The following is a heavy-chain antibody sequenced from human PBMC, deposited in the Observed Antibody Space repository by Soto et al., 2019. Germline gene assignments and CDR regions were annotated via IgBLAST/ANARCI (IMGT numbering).Heavy chain of an antibody. CDR1: GGSFSGYY. D-gene: IGHD3-10*01. J-gene: IGHJ3*02. V-gene: IGHV4-34*01. CDR3: ARGTSYNYYGSGSYAFDI. Sequence: QVQLQQWGAGLLKPSETLSLTCAVYGGSFSGYYWSWIRQPPGKGLEWIGEINHSGSTNYNPSLKSRAPLSVDTSTNQFSLKLSSVTAADTAVYYCARGTSYNYYGSGSYAFDIWDQGTMVTASS. CDR2: INHSGST.